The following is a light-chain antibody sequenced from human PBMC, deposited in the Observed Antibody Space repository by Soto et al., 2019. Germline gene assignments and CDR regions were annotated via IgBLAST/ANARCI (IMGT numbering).Light chain of an antibody. CDR1: QNVYNN. Sequence: EIVMTQSPATLSVSPGEGATLSCKASQNVYNNLAWYQQSPGQPPGLLFYDASTRATCISARFSGSGYGTDFTLTISSLQSEELAVDFCQQCRNWPLTFDGGTKVEIK. J-gene: IGKJ4*01. V-gene: IGKV3-15*01. CDR3: QQCRNWPLT. CDR2: DAS.